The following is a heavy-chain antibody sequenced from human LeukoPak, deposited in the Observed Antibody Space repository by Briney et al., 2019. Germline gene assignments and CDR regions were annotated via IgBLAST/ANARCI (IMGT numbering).Heavy chain of an antibody. V-gene: IGHV5-51*01. CDR3: ATIGYSGYTSGN. CDR2: IYPSDSGT. CDR1: GYRFTNNW. J-gene: IGHJ4*02. D-gene: IGHD5-12*01. Sequence: GESLKISCKTSGYRFTNNWIGWVRQMPGKGLEWMGIIYPSDSGTRYSPSFQGQVTISADKSINTAYLQWSSLKASDTAMYYCATIGYSGYTSGNWGQGTLVTVSS.